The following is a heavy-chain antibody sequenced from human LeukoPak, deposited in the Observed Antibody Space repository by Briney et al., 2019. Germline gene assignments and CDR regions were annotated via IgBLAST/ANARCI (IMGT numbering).Heavy chain of an antibody. D-gene: IGHD1-14*01. CDR3: ARGRNTYYYYMDV. J-gene: IGHJ6*03. CDR1: GGSFSGYY. Sequence: SETLSLTCAVYGGSFSGYYWSWIRQPPGKGLEWIGEIDHSGSTNYNPFLKSRVTISVDTSKNQFSLRLSSVTAADTAVYYCARGRNTYYYYMDVWGKGTTVTVSS. V-gene: IGHV4-34*01. CDR2: IDHSGST.